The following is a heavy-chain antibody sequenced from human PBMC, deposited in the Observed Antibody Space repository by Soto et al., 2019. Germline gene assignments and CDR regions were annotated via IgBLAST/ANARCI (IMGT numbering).Heavy chain of an antibody. J-gene: IGHJ4*02. CDR3: ATGAGSGYPGEY. Sequence: SLKVSCKASGGTCSSYAISWVLQAPGQGLEWMGGIIPIFGTANYAQKFQGRVTITADESTSTAYMELSSLRSEDTAVHYCATGAGSGYPGEYWGQGTLVTLSS. CDR2: IIPIFGTA. CDR1: GGTCSSYA. D-gene: IGHD3-3*01. V-gene: IGHV1-69*13.